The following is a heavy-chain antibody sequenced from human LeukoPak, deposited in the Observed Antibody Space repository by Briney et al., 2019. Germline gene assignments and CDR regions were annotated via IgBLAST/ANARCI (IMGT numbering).Heavy chain of an antibody. CDR2: INPNSGGT. V-gene: IGHV1-2*02. D-gene: IGHD6-13*01. J-gene: IGHJ5*02. CDR3: ARDSSSWHPNWFDP. CDR1: GYTFTGYY. Sequence: ASVKVSCKASGYTFTGYYMHWVLQAPGQGLEWMGWINPNSGGTNYAQKFQGRVTMTRDTSISTAYMELSRLRSDDTAVYYCARDSSSWHPNWFDPWGQGTLVTVSS.